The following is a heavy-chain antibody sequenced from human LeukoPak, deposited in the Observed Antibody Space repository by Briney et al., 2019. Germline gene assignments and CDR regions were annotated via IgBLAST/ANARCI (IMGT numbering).Heavy chain of an antibody. Sequence: ASVKVSCKASGYTFTSYGISWVRQAPGQGLEWMGWISAYNGNTNYAQKLQGRVTMTTDTSASTAYMELWSLRSDDTAVYYCARAGLAYCTNGVCPQQPFDPWGQGTLVTVSS. D-gene: IGHD2-8*01. V-gene: IGHV1-18*01. J-gene: IGHJ5*02. CDR1: GYTFTSYG. CDR2: ISAYNGNT. CDR3: ARAGLAYCTNGVCPQQPFDP.